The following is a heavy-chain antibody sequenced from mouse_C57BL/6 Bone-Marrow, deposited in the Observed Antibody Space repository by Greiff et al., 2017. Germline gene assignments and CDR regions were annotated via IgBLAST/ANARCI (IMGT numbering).Heavy chain of an antibody. V-gene: IGHV5-12*01. CDR3: ARRGYYGSSYSYWYFDV. J-gene: IGHJ1*03. D-gene: IGHD1-1*01. CDR2: ISNGGGST. CDR1: GFTFSDYY. Sequence: EVMLVESGGGLVQPGGSLKLSCAASGFTFSDYYMYWVRQTPEKRLEWVAYISNGGGSTYYPDTVKGRFTISRDNAKNTLYLQMSRLKSEDTAMYYCARRGYYGSSYSYWYFDVWGTGTTVTVSS.